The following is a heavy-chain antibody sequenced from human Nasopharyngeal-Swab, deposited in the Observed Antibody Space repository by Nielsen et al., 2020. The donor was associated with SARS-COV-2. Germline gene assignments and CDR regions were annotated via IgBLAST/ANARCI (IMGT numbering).Heavy chain of an antibody. CDR1: GYTFTSYY. CDR3: ARVIDGDYYDSSDFDY. Sequence: ASVKVSCMASGYTFTSYYMHWVRQAPGQGLEWMGIINPSGGSTSYAQKFQGRVTMTRDTSTSTVYMELSSLRSEDTAVYYCARVIDGDYYDSSDFDYWGQGTLVTVSS. D-gene: IGHD3-22*01. CDR2: INPSGGST. J-gene: IGHJ4*02. V-gene: IGHV1-46*01.